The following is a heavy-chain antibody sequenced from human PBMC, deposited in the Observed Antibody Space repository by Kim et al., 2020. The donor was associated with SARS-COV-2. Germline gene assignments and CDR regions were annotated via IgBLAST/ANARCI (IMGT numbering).Heavy chain of an antibody. D-gene: IGHD6-13*01. J-gene: IGHJ6*02. Sequence: SETLSLTCTVSGGSISSSSYYWGWIRQPPGKGLEWIGSIYYSGSTYYNPSLKSRVTISVDTSKNQFSLKLSSVTAADTAVYYCARHPAYSSSWYEPYYYYGMDVWGQGTTVTVSS. CDR1: GGSISSSSYY. CDR3: ARHPAYSSSWYEPYYYYGMDV. V-gene: IGHV4-39*01. CDR2: IYYSGST.